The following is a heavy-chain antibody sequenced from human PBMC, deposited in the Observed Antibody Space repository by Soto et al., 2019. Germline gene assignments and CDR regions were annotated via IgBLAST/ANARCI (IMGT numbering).Heavy chain of an antibody. V-gene: IGHV3-9*01. CDR3: AKDMCARSYSWLNWFDP. CDR1: GFTFDDYV. D-gene: IGHD2-2*01. J-gene: IGHJ5*02. Sequence: EVQLVESGGGLVQPGGSLRLSCAASGFTFDDYVMHWVRQAPGKGLEWVSGISWKSGTIGYADSVQGRFTISRDNAKNSLYLQRSSLRTEDTAFYYCAKDMCARSYSWLNWFDPWGQGTLVTGSS. CDR2: ISWKSGTI.